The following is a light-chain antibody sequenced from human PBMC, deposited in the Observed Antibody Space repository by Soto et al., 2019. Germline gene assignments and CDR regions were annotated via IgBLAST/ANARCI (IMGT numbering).Light chain of an antibody. CDR1: QSVSSN. CDR3: QQYETFSGT. CDR2: ATS. Sequence: EIVMTQSPATLSVSPGERASLSCRASQSVSSNLAWYQQKPGQTPRLLIYATSTRATGIPARFSGSGSGTKFTLTIASLQPDDFATYYCQQYETFSGTFGPGTKVDIK. V-gene: IGKV3-15*01. J-gene: IGKJ1*01.